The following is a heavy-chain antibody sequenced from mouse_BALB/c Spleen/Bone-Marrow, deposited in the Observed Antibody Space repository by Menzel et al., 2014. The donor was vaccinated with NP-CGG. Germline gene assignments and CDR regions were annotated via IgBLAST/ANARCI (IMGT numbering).Heavy chain of an antibody. CDR3: ARSDYRYGMDC. CDR2: INPYNDGS. Sequence: VQLQQSGPELVKPGASVKMSCKASGYIFTSYVMHWVKQKPGQGLEWIGYINPYNDGSKYNEKFKGKATLNSDKSSSTAYMELSSLTSEDSAVYYCARSDYRYGMDCWGKGTSVPVSS. J-gene: IGHJ4*01. V-gene: IGHV1-14*01. CDR1: GYIFTSYV. D-gene: IGHD2-14*01.